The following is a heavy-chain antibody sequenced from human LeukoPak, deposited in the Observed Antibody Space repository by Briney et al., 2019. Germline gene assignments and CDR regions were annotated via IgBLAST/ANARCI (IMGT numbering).Heavy chain of an antibody. CDR1: GGSISSESYY. CDR2: IYYSGST. CDR3: ARRGYDILTGPDLNYYYYYYMDV. D-gene: IGHD3-9*01. V-gene: IGHV4-61*01. J-gene: IGHJ6*03. Sequence: SETLSLTCTVSGGSISSESYYWSWIRQPPGKGLEWIGYIYYSGSTNYNPSLKSRVTISVDTSKNQFSLKLSSVTAADTAVYYCARRGYDILTGPDLNYYYYYYMDVWGKGTTVTVSS.